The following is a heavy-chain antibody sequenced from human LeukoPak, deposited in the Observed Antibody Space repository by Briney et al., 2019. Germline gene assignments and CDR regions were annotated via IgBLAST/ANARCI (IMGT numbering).Heavy chain of an antibody. CDR1: GYTFTSYA. Sequence: ASVKVSCKASGYTFTSYAMNWVRQAPGQGLEWMGWINTNTGNPTYAQGFTGRFVFSLDTSVSTAYLQISSLKAEDTAVYYCARDAYSSGWIKYYYYYYYMDVWGKGTTVTVSS. CDR2: INTNTGNP. V-gene: IGHV7-4-1*02. J-gene: IGHJ6*03. CDR3: ARDAYSSGWIKYYYYYYYMDV. D-gene: IGHD6-19*01.